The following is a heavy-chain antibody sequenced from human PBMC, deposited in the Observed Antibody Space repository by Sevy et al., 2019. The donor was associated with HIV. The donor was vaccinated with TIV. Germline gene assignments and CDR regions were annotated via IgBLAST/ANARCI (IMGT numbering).Heavy chain of an antibody. J-gene: IGHJ4*02. D-gene: IGHD4-17*01. V-gene: IGHV3-48*03. CDR3: ARDLPPSATTVAHFDC. CDR2: ISNSGTSM. CDR1: GFTFSSYE. Sequence: GGSLRLSCVASGFTFSSYEMNWVRQAPGKGLEWVSYISNSGTSMYYSDSVKGRFTISRDNARNSLYLQMNSLRAEDTAVYYCARDLPPSATTVAHFDCWGQGPLVTVSS.